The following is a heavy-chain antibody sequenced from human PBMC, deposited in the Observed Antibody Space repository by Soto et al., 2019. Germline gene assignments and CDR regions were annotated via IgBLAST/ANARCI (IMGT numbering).Heavy chain of an antibody. D-gene: IGHD6-19*01. CDR2: ISATGST. Sequence: QVQLQESGPGLVKPSETLSVTCTVSGGSITSHYWSWFRQPAGKGLEWIGRISATGSTYDNPFLKSRVALSLDTSKNQFSLRLSFVTAADTAVYYCARDQGSGYFAYWGQGTLVTVS. CDR1: GGSITSHY. CDR3: ARDQGSGYFAY. V-gene: IGHV4-4*07. J-gene: IGHJ4*02.